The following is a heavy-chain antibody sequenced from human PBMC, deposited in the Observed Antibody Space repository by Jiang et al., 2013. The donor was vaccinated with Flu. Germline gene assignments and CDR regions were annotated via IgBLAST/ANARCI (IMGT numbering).Heavy chain of an antibody. J-gene: IGHJ4*02. Sequence: GSGLVKPSETLSLTCTVSGGSISSSSYYWGWIRQPPGKGLEWIGSIYYSGSTYYNPSLKSRVTISVDTSKNQFSLKLSFVTAADTAVYYCARLKPYYYDSSGYLGNDYWGQGTLVTVSS. D-gene: IGHD3-22*01. CDR3: ARLKPYYYDSSGYLGNDY. V-gene: IGHV4-39*01. CDR2: IYYSGST. CDR1: GGSISSSSYY.